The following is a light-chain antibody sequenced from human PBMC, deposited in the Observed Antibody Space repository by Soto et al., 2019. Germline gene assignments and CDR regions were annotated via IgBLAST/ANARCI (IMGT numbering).Light chain of an antibody. CDR2: EVS. J-gene: IGLJ1*01. CDR1: SSDVGSYNR. CDR3: SLYTSSSTYV. V-gene: IGLV2-18*01. Sequence: QSALTQPPSVSGSPGQSVTISCTGTSSDVGSYNRVSWYQQPPGTAPKLMIYEVSNRPSGVPDRFSGSKSGHTASLTISGLQAEDEADYYCSLYTSSSTYVFGAGTKLTVL.